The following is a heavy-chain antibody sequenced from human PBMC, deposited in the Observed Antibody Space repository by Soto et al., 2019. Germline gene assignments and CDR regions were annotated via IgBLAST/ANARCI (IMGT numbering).Heavy chain of an antibody. V-gene: IGHV4-39*07. D-gene: IGHD6-19*01. Sequence: SETLSLTCTVSGGSISSNSYYWCWIRQPPGKGLEWIGSIYYSGSTYYNPSLKSRVTISVDKSKNQFSLKLSSVTAADTAVYFCARVAVSGTRFDYWGQGTLVTVSS. CDR1: GGSISSNSYY. CDR3: ARVAVSGTRFDY. J-gene: IGHJ4*02. CDR2: IYYSGST.